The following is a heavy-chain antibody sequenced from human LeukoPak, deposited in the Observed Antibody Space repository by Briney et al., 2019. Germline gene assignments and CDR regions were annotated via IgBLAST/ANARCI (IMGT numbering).Heavy chain of an antibody. V-gene: IGHV4-31*03. CDR1: GGSISSGGYY. D-gene: IGHD5-24*01. CDR3: AGAFARDGYTKLGFDP. CDR2: IYYSGST. J-gene: IGHJ5*02. Sequence: SQTLSLACTVSGGSISSGGYYWSWIRQHPGKGLEWIGYIYYSGSTYYNPSLKSRVTISVDTSKNQFSLKLSSVTAADTAVYYCAGAFARDGYTKLGFDPWGQGTLVTVSS.